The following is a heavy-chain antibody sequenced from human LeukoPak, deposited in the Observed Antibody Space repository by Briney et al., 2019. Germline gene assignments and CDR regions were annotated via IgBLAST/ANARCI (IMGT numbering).Heavy chain of an antibody. CDR3: ARYCGGGSCFDY. CDR2: IKADGSEI. J-gene: IGHJ4*02. V-gene: IGHV3-7*04. Sequence: GGSLRLSCAASGFPFSSRWMSWVRQAPGKGLEWVANIKADGSEIYYVDSVKGRFTVSRDNAKNSLCLQMNSLRAEDTGLYYCARYCGGGSCFDYWGRGTLVTVSS. D-gene: IGHD2-15*01. CDR1: GFPFSSRW.